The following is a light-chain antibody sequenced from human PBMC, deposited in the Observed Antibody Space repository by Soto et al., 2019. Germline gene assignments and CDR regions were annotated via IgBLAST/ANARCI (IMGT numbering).Light chain of an antibody. J-gene: IGLJ1*01. CDR3: SSYTTDSTYV. CDR1: SSDVGGYNY. Sequence: QSVLTQPASVSGSPGQSITISCTGTSSDVGGYNYVSWYQQRPGKAPKLMIYEVSSRPSGISSRFSGSKSGNTASLTISGLQAEDEADYFCSSYTTDSTYVFATGTQLTV. V-gene: IGLV2-14*01. CDR2: EVS.